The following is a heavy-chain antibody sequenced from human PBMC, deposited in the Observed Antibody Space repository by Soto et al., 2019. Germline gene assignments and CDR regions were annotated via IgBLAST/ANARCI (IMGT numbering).Heavy chain of an antibody. Sequence: EVHLVESGGGLVKPGGSLRLSCAVSGFTFSSCTMNWVRQAPGKGLEWVSSISPSSGHIYYADSVKGRFTISRDNAKNAVFLQMNSLRGEDTAVYYCSGCSGGACHKNYGMDVWGQGTTVNVSS. CDR3: SGCSGGACHKNYGMDV. J-gene: IGHJ6*02. CDR1: GFTFSSCT. D-gene: IGHD2-15*01. CDR2: ISPSSGHI. V-gene: IGHV3-21*06.